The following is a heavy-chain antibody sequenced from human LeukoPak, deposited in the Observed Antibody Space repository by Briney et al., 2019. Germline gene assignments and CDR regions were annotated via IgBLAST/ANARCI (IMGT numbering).Heavy chain of an antibody. Sequence: GASVKVSCKVSGYTLTELSMHWVRQAPGRGLEWMGWINPNSGGTYYAQKFQGRVTMTRDTSISTAYMELSRLTYDDTAVYYCARADCSSGSCYSDLYYMDVWGKGTTVIVSS. CDR3: ARADCSSGSCYSDLYYMDV. CDR1: GYTLTELS. CDR2: INPNSGGT. J-gene: IGHJ6*03. D-gene: IGHD2-15*01. V-gene: IGHV1-2*02.